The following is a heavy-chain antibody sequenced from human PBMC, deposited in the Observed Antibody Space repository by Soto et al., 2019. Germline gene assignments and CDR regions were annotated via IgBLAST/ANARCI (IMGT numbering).Heavy chain of an antibody. CDR3: ARDLTGYAMDV. V-gene: IGHV3-48*03. Sequence: GGSLRLSCAASGFTLSHHAMDWVRQAPGKGLEWISYIDKSGRTIYYADSVKGRFSISRDNAKNSLSLQMNSLGVEDTAVYYCARDLTGYAMDVWGQGTTVTVSS. J-gene: IGHJ6*02. D-gene: IGHD2-2*01. CDR1: GFTLSHHA. CDR2: IDKSGRTI.